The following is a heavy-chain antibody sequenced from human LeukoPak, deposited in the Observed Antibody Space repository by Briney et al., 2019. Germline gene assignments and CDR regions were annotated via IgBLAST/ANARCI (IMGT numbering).Heavy chain of an antibody. CDR3: ARRFGYSIDY. V-gene: IGHV3-48*04. CDR1: GFAFSSYS. J-gene: IGHJ4*02. CDR2: ISSISSTL. D-gene: IGHD5-12*01. Sequence: PGGSLRLSCAASGFAFSSYSMNWVRQAPGKGLEWVSYISSISSTLYYADSVKGRFTISRDDAKNTLYLQMNSLRAEDTAVYYCARRFGYSIDYWGQGTLVTASS.